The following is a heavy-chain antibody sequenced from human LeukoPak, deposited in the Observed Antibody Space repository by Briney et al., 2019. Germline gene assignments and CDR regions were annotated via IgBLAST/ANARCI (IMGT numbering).Heavy chain of an antibody. J-gene: IGHJ5*02. CDR2: INHSGST. V-gene: IGHV4-34*01. D-gene: IGHD2-15*01. CDR3: ARGLTDIVVVVAATTRFDP. CDR1: GGSFSGYY. Sequence: SETLSLTCAVYGGSFSGYYWSWIRQPPGKGLEWIGEINHSGSTNYNPSLKSRVTLSVDTSKNQFSLKLSSVTAADTAVYYCARGLTDIVVVVAATTRFDPWGQGTLVTVSS.